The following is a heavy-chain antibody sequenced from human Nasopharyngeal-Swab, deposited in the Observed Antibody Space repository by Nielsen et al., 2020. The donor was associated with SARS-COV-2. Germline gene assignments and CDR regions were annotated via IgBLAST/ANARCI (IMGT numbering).Heavy chain of an antibody. Sequence: GGSLRLSCAASGFTFSDYYMSWIRQAPGKGLEWVSYISSSSYTNYADSVKGRFTISRDNAKNSLYLQMNSLRAEDTAVYYCARDVLSFWSGPFDYYYYMDVWGKGTTVTVSS. CDR3: ARDVLSFWSGPFDYYYYMDV. J-gene: IGHJ6*03. CDR1: GFTFSDYY. V-gene: IGHV3-11*06. CDR2: ISSSSYT. D-gene: IGHD3-3*01.